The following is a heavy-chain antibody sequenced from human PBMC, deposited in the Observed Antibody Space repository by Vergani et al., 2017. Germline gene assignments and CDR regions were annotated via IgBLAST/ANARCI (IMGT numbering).Heavy chain of an antibody. Sequence: VQLVESGGGLVQPGGSLRLSCAASGFTFSSYSMNWVRQAPGKGLEWVAVITYDGSNKYYADSVKGRFTISRDNAKNSLYLQMNSLRAEDTAVYYCARSAGTSGDYMDVWGKGTTVTVSS. J-gene: IGHJ6*03. CDR2: ITYDGSNK. CDR1: GFTFSSYS. D-gene: IGHD1-1*01. V-gene: IGHV3-30*03. CDR3: ARSAGTSGDYMDV.